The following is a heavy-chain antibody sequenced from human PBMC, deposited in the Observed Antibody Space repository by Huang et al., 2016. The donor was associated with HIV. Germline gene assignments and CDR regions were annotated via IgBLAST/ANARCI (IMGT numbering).Heavy chain of an antibody. CDR2: INDTGNT. CDR1: GGSFSGFY. CDR3: ARRGYYYDGSGFPGFDP. V-gene: IGHV4-34*02. D-gene: IGHD3-22*01. Sequence: QVQLQLWGAGLLKPSETLSLTCAVYGGSFSGFYWGWIRQPPGKGLEWIGEINDTGNTNSDPSLRGRGTMSGNTAKKQFSLQVKSVTVADTATYYCARRGYYYDGSGFPGFDPWGRGALVTVSS. J-gene: IGHJ5*02.